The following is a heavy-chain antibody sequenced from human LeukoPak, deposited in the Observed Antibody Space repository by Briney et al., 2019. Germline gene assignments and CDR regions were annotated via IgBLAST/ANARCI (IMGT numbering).Heavy chain of an antibody. CDR2: INWNGGST. Sequence: GGSLRLSCAASGFTFDEYGMSWVRQAPGKGLEWVSGINWNGGSTGYADSVKGRFTISRDNAKNSLYLQMNSLRAEDTALYHCARAVVYSSSWLGHFDLWGRGTLVTVSS. J-gene: IGHJ2*01. V-gene: IGHV3-20*01. D-gene: IGHD6-13*01. CDR3: ARAVVYSSSWLGHFDL. CDR1: GFTFDEYG.